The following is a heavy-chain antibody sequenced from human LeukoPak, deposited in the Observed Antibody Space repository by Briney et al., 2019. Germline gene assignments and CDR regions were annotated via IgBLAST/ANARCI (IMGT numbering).Heavy chain of an antibody. CDR2: IFPPDSNT. J-gene: IGHJ5*02. V-gene: IGHV5-51*01. Sequence: GESLKISCQGFGFSGYWIAWVRQMPGKGLEWMAIIFPPDSNTRYNPSFQGQVTISADKSTNTAYLHWSSLKASDTGMYYCARFGGPDLQHNWFDLWGPGTLVTVSS. CDR3: ARFGGPDLQHNWFDL. D-gene: IGHD1-1*01. CDR1: GFSGYW.